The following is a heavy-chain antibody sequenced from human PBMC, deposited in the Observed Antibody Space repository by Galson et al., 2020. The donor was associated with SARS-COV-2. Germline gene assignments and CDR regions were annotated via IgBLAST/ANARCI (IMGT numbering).Heavy chain of an antibody. D-gene: IGHD2-21*01. CDR2: ISYDGSNK. CDR1: GFTFSSYA. Sequence: GGSLRLSCAASGFTFSSYAMHWVRQAPGKGLEWVAVISYDGSNKYYADSVKGRFTISRDNSKNTLYLQMNSLRAEDTAVYYCARDFGVVVGPLAYYGMDVWGQGTTVTVSS. CDR3: ARDFGVVVGPLAYYGMDV. J-gene: IGHJ6*02. V-gene: IGHV3-30*04.